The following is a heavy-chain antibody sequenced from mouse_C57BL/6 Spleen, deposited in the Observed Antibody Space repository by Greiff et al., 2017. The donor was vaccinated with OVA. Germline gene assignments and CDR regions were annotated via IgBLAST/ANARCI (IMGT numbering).Heavy chain of an antibody. D-gene: IGHD2-5*01. V-gene: IGHV1-54*01. J-gene: IGHJ4*01. CDR1: GYAFTNYL. CDR3: GKSCCSKYVNYGMDY. Sequence: QVQLQQSGAELVRPGTSVKVSCKASGYAFTNYLIEWVKQRPGQGLEWIGVINPGSGGTNYNEKFKGKATLTADKSSSTAYMQLSSLTSEDSAVFVCGKSCCSKYVNYGMDYWGQGTTVTVAS. CDR2: INPGSGGT.